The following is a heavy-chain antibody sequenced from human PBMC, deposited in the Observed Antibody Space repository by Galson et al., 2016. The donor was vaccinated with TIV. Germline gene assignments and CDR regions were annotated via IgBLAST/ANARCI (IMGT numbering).Heavy chain of an antibody. J-gene: IGHJ6*02. CDR1: GDSVSSNSA. CDR3: ARDRTLPGYYYNGMDV. V-gene: IGHV6-1*01. CDR2: TYYRSKWYN. Sequence: CAISGDSVSSNSAWNWIRQPPSRGLEWLGRTYYRSKWYNDYALSVKSRITINPDTSKNQLSLQLNSMTPEDTAVYYCARDRTLPGYYYNGMDVWGQGTTVTVSS. D-gene: IGHD1/OR15-1a*01.